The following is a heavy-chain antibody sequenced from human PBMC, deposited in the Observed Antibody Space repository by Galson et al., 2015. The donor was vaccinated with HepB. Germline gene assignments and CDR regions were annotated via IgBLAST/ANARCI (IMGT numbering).Heavy chain of an antibody. J-gene: IGHJ6*03. CDR3: ARLPAANIYYYYYMDG. CDR1: GFRFSSYA. D-gene: IGHD2-2*01. V-gene: IGHV3-11*06. Sequence: SLRLSCAASGFRFSSYAMSWVRQAPGKGLEWVSFISTTSSYTNYADSVKGRFTISRDNAKNSLYLQMNSLRAEDTALSYCARLPAANIYYYYYMDGRGKGTTVTVSS. CDR2: ISTTSSYT.